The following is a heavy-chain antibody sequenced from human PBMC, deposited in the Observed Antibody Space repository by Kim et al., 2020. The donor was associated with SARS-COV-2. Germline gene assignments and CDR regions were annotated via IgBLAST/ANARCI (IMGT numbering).Heavy chain of an antibody. CDR3: ARVEIVVVPAWVDV. CDR2: ISSSSSTI. CDR1: GFTFSSYS. V-gene: IGHV3-48*02. Sequence: GGSLRLSCAASGFTFSSYSMNWVRQAPGKGLEWVSYISSSSSTIYYADSVKARFTISRDNAKNSLYLQMNSLRDEDTAVYYCARVEIVVVPAWVDVWGQGTTVSVSS. D-gene: IGHD2-2*01. J-gene: IGHJ6*02.